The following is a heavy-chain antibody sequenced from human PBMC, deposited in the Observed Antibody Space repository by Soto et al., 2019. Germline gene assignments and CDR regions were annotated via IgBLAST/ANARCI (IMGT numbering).Heavy chain of an antibody. CDR1: GSNFSTYG. CDR2: ISGYNGHT. V-gene: IGHV1-18*01. Sequence: QVQMLQSGAEVKKPGASGKVSCKAPGSNFSTYGISWMRQAPGQGLEWMGCISGYNGHTRYAQKVQGRATMTTDTSTSTAYFELRSLRSDDTAVYCYARDSAILGVVILRHWGQGTLVTVSS. CDR3: ARDSAILGVVILRH. D-gene: IGHD3-3*01. J-gene: IGHJ4*02.